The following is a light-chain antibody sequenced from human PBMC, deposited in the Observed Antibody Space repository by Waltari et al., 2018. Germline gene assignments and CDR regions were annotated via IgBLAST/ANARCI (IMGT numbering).Light chain of an antibody. Sequence: ELVLTQSPGPLSLSPGARGTLSCRASQSVSRFLAWYQQKPCQAPRLLIYGASTRATGIPDRFSGSGSGTDFSLTISGLEPEDFAVYYCQKYDRLPATFGQGTKVEIK. CDR1: QSVSRF. CDR3: QKYDRLPAT. J-gene: IGKJ1*01. V-gene: IGKV3-20*01. CDR2: GAS.